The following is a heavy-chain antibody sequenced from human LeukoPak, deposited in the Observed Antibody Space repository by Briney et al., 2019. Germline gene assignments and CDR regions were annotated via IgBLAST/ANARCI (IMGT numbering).Heavy chain of an antibody. CDR1: GGSFSGYY. CDR2: INHSGST. D-gene: IGHD3-16*02. CDR3: ARGGMITFGGVIVRNWFDP. Sequence: SETLSPTCAVYGGSFSGYYWSWIRQPPGKGLEWIGEINHSGSTNYNPSLKSRVTISVDTSKNQFSLKLSSVTAADTAVYYCARGGMITFGGVIVRNWFDPWGQGTLVTVSS. J-gene: IGHJ5*02. V-gene: IGHV4-34*01.